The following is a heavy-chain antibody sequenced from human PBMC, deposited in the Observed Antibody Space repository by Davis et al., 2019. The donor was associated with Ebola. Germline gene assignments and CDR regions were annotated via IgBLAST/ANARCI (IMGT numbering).Heavy chain of an antibody. CDR1: GYTFTDYY. J-gene: IGHJ6*02. Sequence: ASVKVSCKATGYTFTDYYMHWVRQAPGQGLEWMGWVNPNTGGTNRAQKFQARVTLTPDTSTSTGYMEVTRLTSYDTAVYYCAKDRRHFYGDYDNYYYGMDVWGQGTTVTVSS. D-gene: IGHD4-17*01. CDR2: VNPNTGGT. V-gene: IGHV1-2*02. CDR3: AKDRRHFYGDYDNYYYGMDV.